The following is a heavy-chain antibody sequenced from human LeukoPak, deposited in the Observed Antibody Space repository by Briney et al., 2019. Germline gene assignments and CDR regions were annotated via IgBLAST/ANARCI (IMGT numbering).Heavy chain of an antibody. Sequence: GESLKISCKGSGYSFTSYWIGWVRQMPGKGLEWMVIIYPGDSDTRYSPSFQGQVTISADKSISTAYLQWSSLKASDTAMYYCARIKSSGWYLDAFDIWGQGTMVTVSS. CDR2: IYPGDSDT. V-gene: IGHV5-51*01. CDR3: ARIKSSGWYLDAFDI. J-gene: IGHJ3*02. CDR1: GYSFTSYW. D-gene: IGHD6-19*01.